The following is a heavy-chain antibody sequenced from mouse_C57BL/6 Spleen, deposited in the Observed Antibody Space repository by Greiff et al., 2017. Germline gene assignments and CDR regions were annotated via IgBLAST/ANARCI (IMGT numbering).Heavy chain of an antibody. V-gene: IGHV1-64*01. Sequence: QVQLQQSGAELVKPGASVKMSCKASGYTFTSYWMHWVKQRPGQGLEWIGMIHPNSGSTNYNEKFKSKATLTVDKSSSTAYMQLSSLTSDDSAVYCCARRGVEAMDYWGQGTSVTVSS. D-gene: IGHD1-1*01. J-gene: IGHJ4*01. CDR3: ARRGVEAMDY. CDR1: GYTFTSYW. CDR2: IHPNSGST.